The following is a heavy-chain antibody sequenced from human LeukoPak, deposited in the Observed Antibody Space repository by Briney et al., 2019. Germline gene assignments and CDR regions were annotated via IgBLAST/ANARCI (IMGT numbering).Heavy chain of an antibody. V-gene: IGHV3-30*04. J-gene: IGHJ6*02. CDR2: ISYDGSNK. D-gene: IGHD6-13*01. Sequence: GGSLRLSCTASGFTFSSYAMHWVRQAPGKGLEGVAVISYDGSNKYYADSVKGRFTISRDNSKNTLYLQMNSLRAEDTAVYYCASGASIAAAGTVVRGYYYYGMDVWGQGTTVTVSS. CDR1: GFTFSSYA. CDR3: ASGASIAAAGTVVRGYYYYGMDV.